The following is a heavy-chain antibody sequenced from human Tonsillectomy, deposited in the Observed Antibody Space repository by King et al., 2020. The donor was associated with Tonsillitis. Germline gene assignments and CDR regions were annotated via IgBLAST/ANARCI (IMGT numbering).Heavy chain of an antibody. V-gene: IGHV2-5*01. CDR1: GFSLSTSGVG. J-gene: IGHJ6*02. D-gene: IGHD3-22*01. Sequence: TLKESGPTLVKPTQNLTLTCTFSGFSLSTSGVGVGWIRQPPGKALEWLALIYWNDDKRYSPSLKSRLTITKDTSKKQVVLTMTNMDPVDTATYYCAHSTTLHYYDSSGYRVYYYYGMDVWGQATTVTVSS. CDR2: IYWNDDK. CDR3: AHSTTLHYYDSSGYRVYYYYGMDV.